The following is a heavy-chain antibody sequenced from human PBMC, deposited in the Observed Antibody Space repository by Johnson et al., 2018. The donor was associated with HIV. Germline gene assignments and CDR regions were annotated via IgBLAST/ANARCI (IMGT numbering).Heavy chain of an antibody. CDR1: GFTFSSYW. CDR2: IKPDGSEK. Sequence: VQLVESGGSAVRPGGSLRLSCTASGFTFSSYWMSWVRQAPGKGLEWVANIKPDGSEKYSVASVKVRFTISRDNAKNSLYLQMNSLRADDTAVYYCARVQFDAFDIWGQGTMVTVSS. V-gene: IGHV3-7*01. CDR3: ARVQFDAFDI. J-gene: IGHJ3*02.